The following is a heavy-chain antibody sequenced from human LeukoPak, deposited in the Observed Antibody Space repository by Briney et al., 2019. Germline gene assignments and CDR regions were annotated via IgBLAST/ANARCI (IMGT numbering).Heavy chain of an antibody. V-gene: IGHV4-38-2*02. D-gene: IGHD6-19*01. J-gene: IGHJ5*02. CDR3: ARAEWLVPLSWFDP. CDR2: IYHSGST. CDR1: GYSISSGYY. Sequence: SETLSLTCTVSGYSISSGYYWGWIRQPPGKGLEWIGSIYHSGSTYYNPSLKSRVTRSVDTSKNQFSLKLSSVTAADTAVYYCARAEWLVPLSWFDPWGQGTLVTVSS.